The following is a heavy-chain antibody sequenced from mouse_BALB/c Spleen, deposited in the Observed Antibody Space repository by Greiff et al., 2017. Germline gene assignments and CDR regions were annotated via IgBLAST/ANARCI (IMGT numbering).Heavy chain of an antibody. CDR2: ISSGGSYT. J-gene: IGHJ2*01. Sequence: EVKLVESGGDLVKPGGSLKLSCAASGFTFSSYGMSWVRQTPDKRLEWVATISSGGSYTYYPDSVKGRFTISRDNAKNTLYLQMSSLKSEDTAMYYCARGCCDYWGQGTTLTVSS. V-gene: IGHV5-6*01. CDR1: GFTFSSYG. CDR3: ARGCCDY.